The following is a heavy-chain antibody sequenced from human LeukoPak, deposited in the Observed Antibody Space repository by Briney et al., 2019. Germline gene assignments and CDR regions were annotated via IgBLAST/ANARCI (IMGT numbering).Heavy chain of an antibody. CDR3: ARGSVLRHFNY. CDR1: GGSISSYY. Sequence: SETLSLTCSVSGGSISSYYWSWIRQPPGKGLEWIGYMYYSGSTHYNPSLESRVTISIDTSKNQFSLSLSSVTAADTAVYYCARGSVLRHFNYWAQGTLFTVSS. V-gene: IGHV4-59*08. CDR2: MYYSGST. D-gene: IGHD3-3*01. J-gene: IGHJ4*02.